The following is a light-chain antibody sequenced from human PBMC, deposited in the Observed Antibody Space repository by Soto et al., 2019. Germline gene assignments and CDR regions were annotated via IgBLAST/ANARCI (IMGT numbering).Light chain of an antibody. J-gene: IGLJ2*01. CDR3: QTWDTAFSVV. V-gene: IGLV4-69*01. CDR2: LNNDGSH. Sequence: QPVLTQSPSASASLGASVKHTCTLSSGHSSYAIAWHQQQPEKGPRYLMKLNNDGSHNKGDGIPDRFSGSSSGAERYLTISSLQSEDEADYYCQTWDTAFSVVFGGGTKLTVL. CDR1: SGHSSYA.